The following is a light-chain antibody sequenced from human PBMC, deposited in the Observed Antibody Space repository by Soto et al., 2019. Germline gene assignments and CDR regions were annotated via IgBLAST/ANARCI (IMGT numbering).Light chain of an antibody. CDR1: QDLRRW. V-gene: IGKV1D-12*01. J-gene: IGKJ5*01. Sequence: DIQMTQSPSSVSASVGDRVTITCRASQDLRRWLAWYQQKPGKAPKLLISAASSLQSGVPSRFSGSGSGTDFTLTIRSLQPEDFATYYCQQPISFPITFGQGTRLEIK. CDR2: AAS. CDR3: QQPISFPIT.